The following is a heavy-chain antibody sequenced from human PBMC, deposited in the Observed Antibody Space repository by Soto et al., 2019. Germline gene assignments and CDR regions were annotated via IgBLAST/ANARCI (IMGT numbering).Heavy chain of an antibody. CDR1: GFTFSNAW. J-gene: IGHJ4*02. CDR2: IKSKTDGGTT. Sequence: GGSLRLSCAASGFTFSNAWMSWVRQAPGKGLEWVGRIKSKTDGGTTDYAAPVKGRFTISRDDSKNTLYLQMNSLKTEDTAVYYCTTTTTPRITMVRGVIDYFDYWGQGTLVTVSS. D-gene: IGHD3-10*01. CDR3: TTTTTPRITMVRGVIDYFDY. V-gene: IGHV3-15*01.